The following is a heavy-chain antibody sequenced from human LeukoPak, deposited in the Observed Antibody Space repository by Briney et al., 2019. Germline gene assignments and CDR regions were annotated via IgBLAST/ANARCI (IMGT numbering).Heavy chain of an antibody. J-gene: IGHJ4*02. CDR1: EYSFTSYW. V-gene: IGHV5-51*01. CDR3: ARKGLSSRRLFFFDY. CDR2: IWPGDSET. D-gene: IGHD3/OR15-3a*01. Sequence: GESLKIFCKGSEYSFTSYWIGWVRQMPGKGLEWMGIIWPGDSETRYSPSFQGQVTISADKSISTAYLQWSSLKASDTALYYCARKGLSSRRLFFFDYWGQGSLVTVSS.